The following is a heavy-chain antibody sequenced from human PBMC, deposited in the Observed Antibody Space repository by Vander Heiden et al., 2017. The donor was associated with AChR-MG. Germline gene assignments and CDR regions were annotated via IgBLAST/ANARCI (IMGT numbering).Heavy chain of an antibody. CDR2: INAGNGNT. J-gene: IGHJ6*03. Sequence: QVQLVQSGAEVKKPGASVTVSCKASGYTFTSYAMHWVRQAPGQRLEWMGWINAGNGNTKYSQKFQGRVTITRDTSASTAYMELSSLRSEDTAVYYCARGPAGYYYYYMDVWGKGTTVTVSS. CDR1: GYTFTSYA. D-gene: IGHD2-2*01. CDR3: ARGPAGYYYYYMDV. V-gene: IGHV1-3*01.